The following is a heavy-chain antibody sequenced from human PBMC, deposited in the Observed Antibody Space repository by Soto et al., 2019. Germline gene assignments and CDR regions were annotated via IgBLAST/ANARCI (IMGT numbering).Heavy chain of an antibody. CDR1: GFTFSSYA. D-gene: IGHD2-2*03. V-gene: IGHV3-23*01. CDR2: ISAGGGGT. J-gene: IGHJ6*03. CDR3: TKNMGIGVVGLAMITSRKAIGYMDV. Sequence: GGSLRLSCEASGFTFSSYAMSWVRQAPGKGLEWVSGISAGGGGTYYPDSVKGRFTISRDNSKNTMYLQMNSLRAEDTALYYCTKNMGIGVVGLAMITSRKAIGYMDVWGKGTTVTVSS.